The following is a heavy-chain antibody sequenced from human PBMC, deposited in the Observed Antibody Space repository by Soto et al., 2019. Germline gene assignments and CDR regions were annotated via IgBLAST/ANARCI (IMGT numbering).Heavy chain of an antibody. CDR2: INPNSGGT. V-gene: IGHV1-2*02. Sequence: ASVKVSCKASGYTFTGYYMHWVRQAPGQGLEWTGWINPNSGGTNYAQKFQGRVTMTRDTSISTAYMELSRLRSDDTAVYYCARDIGRRDGYQLDWGQGTMVTVSS. CDR3: ARDIGRRDGYQLD. D-gene: IGHD1-1*01. CDR1: GYTFTGYY. J-gene: IGHJ3*01.